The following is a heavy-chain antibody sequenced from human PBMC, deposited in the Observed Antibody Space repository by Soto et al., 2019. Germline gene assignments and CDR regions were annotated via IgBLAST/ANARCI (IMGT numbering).Heavy chain of an antibody. D-gene: IGHD2-2*01. CDR2: IHYTGDT. V-gene: IGHV4-39*01. CDR3: ARQATTSWSY. Sequence: QLNMQASGPGLVRPSETLSLTCKVSGDSMNSDDYYWGWIRQPPGKGLEWIGSIHYTGDTCYSPSLKSRATISRGAAMNQFSLRLTSVNVADTAMYYCARQATTSWSYWGQGTLVTVSS. CDR1: GDSMNSDDYY. J-gene: IGHJ4*01.